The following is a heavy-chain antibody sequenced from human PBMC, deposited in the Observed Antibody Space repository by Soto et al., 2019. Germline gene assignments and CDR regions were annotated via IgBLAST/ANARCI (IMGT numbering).Heavy chain of an antibody. CDR3: ARDESVNYYFDY. CDR2: INPSGGST. J-gene: IGHJ4*02. V-gene: IGHV1-46*03. Sequence: QVQLVQSGAEVKKPGASVKVSCKASGYTFTSYYMHWVRQAPGQGLEWMGIINPSGGSTSYAQKFQGRVTMTRDMSTSRVYMELSSLRSEDTAVYYCARDESVNYYFDYWGQGTLVTVSS. CDR1: GYTFTSYY.